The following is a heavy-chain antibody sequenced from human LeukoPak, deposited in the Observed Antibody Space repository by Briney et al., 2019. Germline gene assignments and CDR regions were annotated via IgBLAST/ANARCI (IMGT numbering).Heavy chain of an antibody. J-gene: IGHJ6*03. CDR1: GYTFTGYY. Sequence: ASVKVSCKASGYTFTGYYMHWVRQAPGQGLEWMGWINPNSGGTNYAQKFQGRVTMTRDTSISTAYMELSRLRSDDTGVYYCARARAESLTVTHYYYYYMDVWGKGTTVTVSS. CDR2: INPNSGGT. D-gene: IGHD1-14*01. V-gene: IGHV1-2*02. CDR3: ARARAESLTVTHYYYYYMDV.